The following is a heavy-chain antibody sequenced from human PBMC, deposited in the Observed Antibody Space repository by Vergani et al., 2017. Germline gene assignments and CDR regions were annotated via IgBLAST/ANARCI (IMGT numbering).Heavy chain of an antibody. CDR2: ISYSGST. D-gene: IGHD6-13*01. CDR1: GGSISSYY. V-gene: IGHV4-59*01. Sequence: QVQLQESGPGLVKPSETLSLTCTVSGGSISSYYWSWLRQPPGKGLEWIGYISYSGSTNYNPSLKSRVTISVDTSKNQFSLKLSSVTAADTAVYYCARADSSSWYYYYYGMDVWGQGTTVTVSS. CDR3: ARADSSSWYYYYYGMDV. J-gene: IGHJ6*02.